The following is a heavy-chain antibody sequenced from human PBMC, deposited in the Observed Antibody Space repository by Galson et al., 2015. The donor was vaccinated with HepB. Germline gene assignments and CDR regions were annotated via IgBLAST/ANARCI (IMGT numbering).Heavy chain of an antibody. Sequence: SLRLSCAASGFTFRTYGMHWVRQAPGKGLEWVAVIWYDGGNKYYVDTVQGRFTISRDNSKSTLYLQMNSLRAEDPAVYYCAGDQGVRYFDALFDGDALEIWGQGTMVTVSS. J-gene: IGHJ3*02. D-gene: IGHD3-9*01. CDR1: GFTFRTYG. CDR2: IWYDGGNK. CDR3: AGDQGVRYFDALFDGDALEI. V-gene: IGHV3-33*04.